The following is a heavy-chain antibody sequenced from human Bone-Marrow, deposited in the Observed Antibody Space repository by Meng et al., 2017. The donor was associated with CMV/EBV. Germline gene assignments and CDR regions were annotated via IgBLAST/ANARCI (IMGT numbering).Heavy chain of an antibody. CDR3: ARGRGDIDIVVVPAAIDYYYGMAF. J-gene: IGHJ6*02. D-gene: IGHD2-2*01. V-gene: IGHV1-69*05. Sequence: SVKVSCKASGGTFSSYAISWVRQAPGQGLEWMGGIIPIFGTANYAQKFQGRVTITTDESTSTAYMELSSLRSEDTAVYYCARGRGDIDIVVVPAAIDYYYGMAFWGPGTTVNVSS. CDR1: GGTFSSYA. CDR2: IIPIFGTA.